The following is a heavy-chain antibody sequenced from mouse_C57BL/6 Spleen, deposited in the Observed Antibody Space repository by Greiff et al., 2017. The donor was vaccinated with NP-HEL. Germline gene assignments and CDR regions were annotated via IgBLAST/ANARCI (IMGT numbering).Heavy chain of an antibody. D-gene: IGHD2-2*01. Sequence: QVQLQQSGAELVKPGASVKLSCKASGYTFTSYWMHWVKQRPGQGLEWIGMIHPNSGSTNYNEKFKSKATLTVDKSSSTAYMQLSSLTSEDSAVYYCARATMDTTGYYFDYWGQGTTLTVSS. CDR1: GYTFTSYW. CDR3: ARATMDTTGYYFDY. CDR2: IHPNSGST. V-gene: IGHV1-64*01. J-gene: IGHJ2*01.